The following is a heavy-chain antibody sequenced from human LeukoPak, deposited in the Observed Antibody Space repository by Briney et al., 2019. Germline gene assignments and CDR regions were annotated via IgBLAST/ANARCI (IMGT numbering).Heavy chain of an antibody. D-gene: IGHD4-17*01. V-gene: IGHV3-48*04. CDR3: ARDVTYYGADWFDP. CDR1: GFTFSSYG. CDR2: ISSTASTI. J-gene: IGHJ5*02. Sequence: GGSLRLSCAAAGFTFSSYGMNWVRQAPGKGLEWVSYISSTASTIYYADSVKGRFTISRDNAKNSLFLQMNSLRAEDTAVYYCARDVTYYGADWFDPWGQGTLVTVSS.